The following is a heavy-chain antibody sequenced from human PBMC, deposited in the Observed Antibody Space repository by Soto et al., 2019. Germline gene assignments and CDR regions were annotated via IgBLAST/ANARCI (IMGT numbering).Heavy chain of an antibody. D-gene: IGHD2-2*01. CDR3: AKVLVYICSCYGYQTDDVDP. Sequence: GGSLRLSCAASGFTFSSYSMNWVRQAPGKGLEWVSYISSSSSTIYYADSVKGRFTISRDNAKNSLYLQMNSLRAEDTAVYYCAKVLVYICSCYGYQTDDVDPWGQETLVTVSS. CDR2: ISSSSSTI. V-gene: IGHV3-48*01. J-gene: IGHJ5*01. CDR1: GFTFSSYS.